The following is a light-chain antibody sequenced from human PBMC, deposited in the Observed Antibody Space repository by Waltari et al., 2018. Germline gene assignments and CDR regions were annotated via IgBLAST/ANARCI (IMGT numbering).Light chain of an antibody. CDR1: QDINND. CDR3: QQYNRAVT. J-gene: IGKJ3*01. V-gene: IGKV1-17*01. CDR2: YAS. Sequence: DIQMTQSPYSLSASVGDTVTITCRASQDINNDLVWYQQKPGKAPKPLIFYASNLESGVPSRFSGSGSGTEFTLTISSLQPEDVGFYYCQQYNRAVTFGPGTKLDIK.